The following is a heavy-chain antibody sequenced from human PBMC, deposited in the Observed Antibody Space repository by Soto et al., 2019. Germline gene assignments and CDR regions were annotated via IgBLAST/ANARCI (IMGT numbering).Heavy chain of an antibody. CDR2: IYTSGST. Sequence: QVQLQESGPGLVKPSETLSLTCTVSGGSISSYYWSWIRQPAGKGLEWIGRIYTSGSTNYNPSLKSRVTRSVDTSKNQVSLKLSSVTAADTAVYYCASGGYDSTTFDYWGQGTLVTVSS. D-gene: IGHD5-12*01. CDR3: ASGGYDSTTFDY. CDR1: GGSISSYY. J-gene: IGHJ4*02. V-gene: IGHV4-4*07.